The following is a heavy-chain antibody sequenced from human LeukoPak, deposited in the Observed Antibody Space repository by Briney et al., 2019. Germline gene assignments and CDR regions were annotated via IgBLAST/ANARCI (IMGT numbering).Heavy chain of an antibody. J-gene: IGHJ2*01. CDR2: IGADNGET. D-gene: IGHD4-11*01. V-gene: IGHV1-18*01. Sequence: ASVKVSCKASGYSLRNHGISWVRQAPGQGLEWMGWIGADNGETNYAQKLQGRVTMTTDTSTSTAYMDLRSLRSDDTAAYYCARASSPYNWYFDLWGRGTLVTVSS. CDR3: ARASSPYNWYFDL. CDR1: GYSLRNHG.